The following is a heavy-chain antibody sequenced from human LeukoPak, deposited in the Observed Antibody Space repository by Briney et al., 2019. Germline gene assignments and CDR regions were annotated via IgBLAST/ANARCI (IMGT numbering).Heavy chain of an antibody. CDR2: IYTSGST. D-gene: IGHD3-9*01. Sequence: PSETLSLTCTVSGYSISSGYYWSWIRQPAGKGLEWIGRIYTSGSTNYNPSLKSRVTMSVDTSKNQCSLKLSSVTAADTAVYYCAREVVIKTWFDPWGQGTLVTVSS. CDR1: GYSISSGYY. J-gene: IGHJ5*02. CDR3: AREVVIKTWFDP. V-gene: IGHV4-4*07.